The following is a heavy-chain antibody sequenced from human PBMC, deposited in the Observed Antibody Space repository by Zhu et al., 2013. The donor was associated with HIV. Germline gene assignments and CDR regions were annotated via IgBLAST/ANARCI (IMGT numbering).Heavy chain of an antibody. D-gene: IGHD1-26*01. CDR2: IIPIFGTA. CDR1: GGTFSSYA. Sequence: QVQLVQSGAEVKKPGSSVKVSCKASGGTFSSYAISWVRQAPGQGLEWMGGIIPIFGTANYAQKFRGRVTITADKSTSTAYMELSSLRSDDTATYYCGRDAVGATGFDIWGQGTMVIVSS. CDR3: GRDAVGATGFDI. J-gene: IGHJ3*02. V-gene: IGHV1-69*06.